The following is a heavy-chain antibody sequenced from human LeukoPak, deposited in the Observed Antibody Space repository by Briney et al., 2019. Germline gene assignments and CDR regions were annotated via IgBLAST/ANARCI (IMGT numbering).Heavy chain of an antibody. CDR2: IYTSGNT. D-gene: IGHD5-18*01. Sequence: PSETLSLTCTVSSGSITNYYWSWIRQPPGKGLEWIGRIYTSGNTNYNPSLQSRVTISVDTSKNQFSLKLSSVTAADTAVYYCATNSYGHYQYYYYMDVWGKGTTVTISS. CDR1: SGSITNYY. V-gene: IGHV4-4*08. CDR3: ATNSYGHYQYYYYMDV. J-gene: IGHJ6*03.